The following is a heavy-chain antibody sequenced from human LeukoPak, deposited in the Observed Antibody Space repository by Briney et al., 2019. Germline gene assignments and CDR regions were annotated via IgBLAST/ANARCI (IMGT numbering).Heavy chain of an antibody. CDR3: SRVPRRTMVRGVIAHPTFDY. D-gene: IGHD3-10*01. CDR1: GYTFTGSY. CDR2: INPNSGAT. J-gene: IGHJ4*02. V-gene: IGHV1-2*02. Sequence: GASVKVSCKAFGYTFTGSYMHWVRQAPGQGLEWMGWINPNSGATNYAQKVQGRVTMTRATSISTAYMELGRLRSGDPATYYCSRVPRRTMVRGVIAHPTFDYWGQGTLVTVSS.